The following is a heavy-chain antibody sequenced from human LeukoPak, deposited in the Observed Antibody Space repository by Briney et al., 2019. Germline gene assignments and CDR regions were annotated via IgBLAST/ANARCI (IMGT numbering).Heavy chain of an antibody. CDR2: ISSGGGYT. CDR3: ARTPLISGYYYYYMDV. CDR1: GCTLSSCS. V-gene: IGHV3-21*06. Sequence: GGSLRLSCAGSGCTLSSCSRNWVRQAPGKVLEWVSSISSGGGYTYYADSVKGRFTISRDNAKNSMYLKMNSLRAEDTAVYYCARTPLISGYYYYYMDVWGKGTTVTVSS. D-gene: IGHD3-16*01. J-gene: IGHJ6*03.